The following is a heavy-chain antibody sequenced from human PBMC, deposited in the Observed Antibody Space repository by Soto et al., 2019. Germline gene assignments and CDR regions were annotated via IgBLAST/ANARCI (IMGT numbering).Heavy chain of an antibody. V-gene: IGHV3-23*01. D-gene: IGHD6-6*01. CDR2: ISGSGGST. CDR3: AKTRIAARVFDY. CDR1: GFTFSSYA. Sequence: PXGSLRLSCAASGFTFSSYAMSWVRQAPGKGLEWVSAISGSGGSTYYADSVKGRFTISRDNSKNTLYLQMNSLRAEDTAVYYCAKTRIAARVFDYWGQGTLVTVSS. J-gene: IGHJ4*02.